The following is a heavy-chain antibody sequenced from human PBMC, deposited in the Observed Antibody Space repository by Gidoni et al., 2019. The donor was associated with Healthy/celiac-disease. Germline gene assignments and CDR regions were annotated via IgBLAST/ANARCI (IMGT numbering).Heavy chain of an antibody. CDR3: ARAYSSSWYFGGYYGMDV. D-gene: IGHD6-13*01. CDR2: INPSGGST. Sequence: QVQLVQSGAEVKKPGASVKVSCKASGYTFTSYYMHWVRQAPGQGLEWMGIINPSGGSTSYAQKFQGRVTMTRDTSTSTVYMELSSLRSEDTAVYYCARAYSSSWYFGGYYGMDVWGQGTTVTVSS. V-gene: IGHV1-46*03. J-gene: IGHJ6*02. CDR1: GYTFTSYY.